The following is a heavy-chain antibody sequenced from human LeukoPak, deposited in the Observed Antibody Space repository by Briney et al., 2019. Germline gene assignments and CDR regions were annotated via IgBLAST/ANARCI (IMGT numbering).Heavy chain of an antibody. V-gene: IGHV3-23*01. CDR2: ITDSGDNT. Sequence: LAGGSLRLSCAASGFTFSTYAMSWVRQAPGKGLEWVSSITDSGDNTYYADSVKGRFTISRDNSKNTLYLQMNSLRVEDTAIYYCAKDIQLSTWGLGTMVTVSS. D-gene: IGHD5-24*01. CDR1: GFTFSTYA. CDR3: AKDIQLST. J-gene: IGHJ3*01.